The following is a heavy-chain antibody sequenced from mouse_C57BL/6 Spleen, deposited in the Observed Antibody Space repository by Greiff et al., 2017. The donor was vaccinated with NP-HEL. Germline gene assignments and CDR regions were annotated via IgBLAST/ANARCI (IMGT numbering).Heavy chain of an antibody. CDR3: ARSYYGSSYGYFDV. CDR1: GYTFTDYY. J-gene: IGHJ1*03. V-gene: IGHV1-76*01. CDR2: IYPGSGNT. Sequence: VKVVESGAELVRPGASVKLSCKASGYTFTDYYINWVKQRPGQGLEWIARIYPGSGNTYYNEKFKGKATLTAEKSSSTAYMQLSSLTSEDSAVYFCARSYYGSSYGYFDVWGTGTTVTVSS. D-gene: IGHD1-1*01.